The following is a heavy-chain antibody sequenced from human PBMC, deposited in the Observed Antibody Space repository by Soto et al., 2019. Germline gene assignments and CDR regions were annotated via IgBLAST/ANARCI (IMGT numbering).Heavy chain of an antibody. V-gene: IGHV3-11*06. J-gene: IGHJ4*02. CDR1: GFTFSDFY. CDR3: VRGGGGGQFDY. CDR2: TSINSNHK. D-gene: IGHD2-21*01. Sequence: QIKLVESGGGLVKPGGSLRLSCAASGFTFSDFYMTWVRQAPGKGLEWLSYTSINSNHKEYGDSVKGRHTISRDNAKNSLYLQMNSLRADDTAVYYCVRGGGGGQFDYWGQGTLVTVSS.